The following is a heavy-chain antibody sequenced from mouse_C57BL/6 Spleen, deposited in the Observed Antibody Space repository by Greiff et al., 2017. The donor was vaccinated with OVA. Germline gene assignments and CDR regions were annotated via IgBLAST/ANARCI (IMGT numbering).Heavy chain of an antibody. CDR1: GFTFSDYG. J-gene: IGHJ2*01. V-gene: IGHV5-17*01. CDR3: ARDITTVVDFDY. Sequence: DVQLVESGGGLVKPGGSLKLSCAASGFTFSDYGMHWVRQAPEKGLEWVAYISSGSSTIYYADTVKGRFTISRDNAKNTLFLQMTSLRSEDTAMYYCARDITTVVDFDYGGQGTTLTVSS. CDR2: ISSGSSTI. D-gene: IGHD1-1*01.